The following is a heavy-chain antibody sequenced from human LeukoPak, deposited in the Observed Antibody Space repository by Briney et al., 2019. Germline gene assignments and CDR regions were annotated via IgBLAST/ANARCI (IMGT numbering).Heavy chain of an antibody. J-gene: IGHJ4*02. CDR2: ISSSSSYI. D-gene: IGHD3-10*01. CDR1: GFTFSSYS. CDR3: ARGFRRTGIDY. V-gene: IGHV3-21*01. Sequence: GGSLRLSCAASGFTFSSYSMNWVRQAPGKGLEWVSSISSSSSYIYYADSVKGRFTISRDNAKSSLYLQMNSLRAEDTAVYYCARGFRRTGIDYWGQGTLVTVSS.